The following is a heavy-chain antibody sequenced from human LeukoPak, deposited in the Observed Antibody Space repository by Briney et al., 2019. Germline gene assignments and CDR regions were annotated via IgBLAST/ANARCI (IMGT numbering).Heavy chain of an antibody. Sequence: ASVKVSCKASGYTFTSYYMHWVRQAPGQGLEWMGIINPSGGSTSYAQKFQGRATMTRDTSTSTVYLELSSLGSEDTAVYYCARRGLAARPSGFDYWGQGTLVTVSS. CDR1: GYTFTSYY. CDR3: ARRGLAARPSGFDY. CDR2: INPSGGST. J-gene: IGHJ4*02. D-gene: IGHD6-6*01. V-gene: IGHV1-46*01.